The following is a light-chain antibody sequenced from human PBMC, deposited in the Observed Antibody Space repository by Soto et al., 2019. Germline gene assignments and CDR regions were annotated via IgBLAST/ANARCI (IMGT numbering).Light chain of an antibody. CDR1: QSVTNN. CDR3: QQYNNWPPLT. CDR2: GAS. J-gene: IGKJ4*01. Sequence: EVVMTQSPATVSASPGETANLSCRASQSVTNNLAWFQQRPGQAPRLLIYGASARATGIPARFSASGSGTEFILTISSLRSEDFAVYYCQQYNNWPPLTFGGGTKVEFK. V-gene: IGKV3D-15*01.